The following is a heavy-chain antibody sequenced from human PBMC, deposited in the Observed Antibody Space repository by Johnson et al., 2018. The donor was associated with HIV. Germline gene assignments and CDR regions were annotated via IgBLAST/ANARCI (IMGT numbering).Heavy chain of an antibody. CDR3: ARDGRDLVTRGGFDV. D-gene: IGHD5-18*01. J-gene: IGHJ3*01. Sequence: MLLVESGGGLVQSGESLRLSCAASGITVNTNYMSWVRRAPGKGLAWVSVIFSVCNTYYAASVKGRFTISRDNSRNMLYLQLNSLRPEDTAVYYCARDGRDLVTRGGFDVWGPGTVVTVSS. CDR2: IFSVCNT. CDR1: GITVNTNY. V-gene: IGHV3-66*02.